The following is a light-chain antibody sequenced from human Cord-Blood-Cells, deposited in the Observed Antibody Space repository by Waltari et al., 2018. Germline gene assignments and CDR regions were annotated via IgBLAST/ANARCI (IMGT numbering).Light chain of an antibody. CDR1: RSDVGSYNL. CDR2: EGS. J-gene: IGLJ3*02. Sequence: QSALTQPASVSGSPGQSITISCTGTRSDVGSYNLVSWYQQHPGKAPKLMIYEGSKRPSVVSNRFSGSKSGNTASLTISGLQAEDEADYYCGSYAGRSTWVFGGGTKLTVL. V-gene: IGLV2-23*01. CDR3: GSYAGRSTWV.